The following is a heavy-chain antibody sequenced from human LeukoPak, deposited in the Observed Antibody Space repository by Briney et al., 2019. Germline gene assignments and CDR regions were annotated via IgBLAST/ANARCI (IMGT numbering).Heavy chain of an antibody. V-gene: IGHV4-31*03. CDR1: GVSFSSGGYY. J-gene: IGHJ3*02. CDR2: IYYSGTT. CDR3: ARARAPDPDAFDI. Sequence: KPSETLSLTCTVSGVSFSSGGYYWSWIRQHPGKGLEWLGHIYYSGTTYQSPSLKSRATISVDTSKNQFSLKLSSVTAADTAVYYCARARAPDPDAFDIWGQGTMVTVSS.